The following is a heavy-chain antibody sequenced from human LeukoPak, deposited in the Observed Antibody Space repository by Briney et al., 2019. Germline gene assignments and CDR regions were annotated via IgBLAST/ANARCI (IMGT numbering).Heavy chain of an antibody. CDR3: ARVRGLPGDAFDI. CDR1: GGSFSGYY. Sequence: KPSETLSLTCAVYGGSFSGYYWSWIRQPPGKGLEWIGEINHSGSTNYNPSLKSRVTISVDTSKNQFSLKLSSVTAADTAVYYCARVRGLPGDAFDIWGQGTMVTVSS. V-gene: IGHV4-34*01. J-gene: IGHJ3*02. D-gene: IGHD2-2*01. CDR2: INHSGST.